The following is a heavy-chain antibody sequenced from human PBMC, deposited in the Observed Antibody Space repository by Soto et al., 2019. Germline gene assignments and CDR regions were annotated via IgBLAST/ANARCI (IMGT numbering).Heavy chain of an antibody. J-gene: IGHJ6*02. CDR3: ARVWPGVCGVAGYGMDV. CDR1: GYTFTSYG. Sequence: ASLTVSCTPTGYTFTSYGISWERQAPGQGLEWMGWISAYNGNTSYAQKLQGRVTMTTDTSTSIAYMEVRSLRSDDTAVYYCARVWPGVCGVAGYGMDVWGQGXTVTV. V-gene: IGHV1-18*01. D-gene: IGHD3-3*01. CDR2: ISAYNGNT.